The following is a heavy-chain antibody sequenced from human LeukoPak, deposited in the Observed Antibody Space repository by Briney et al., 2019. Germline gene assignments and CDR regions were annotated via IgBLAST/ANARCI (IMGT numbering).Heavy chain of an antibody. J-gene: IGHJ6*04. CDR2: ISSSSSII. V-gene: IGHV3-48*01. CDR3: ARVMGVIAALDV. Sequence: GGPLRLPGGASGFTFSSYSMNWVRQAPGKGLKWVSYISSSSSIIYYADSVKGRFTISRDSAKNSLYLKMTSLRAENTAVYYCARVMGVIAALDVWGKGTTVTVSS. D-gene: IGHD3-10*01. CDR1: GFTFSSYS.